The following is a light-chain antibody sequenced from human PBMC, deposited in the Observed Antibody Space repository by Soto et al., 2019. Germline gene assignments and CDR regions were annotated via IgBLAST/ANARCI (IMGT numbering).Light chain of an antibody. Sequence: EVVLTQSPASLSVSPGERATLSCRASENVRTFVDWYQQKPGQAPRLLINGASNRATGIPARFSGSGSGTAFTLTISDLEHEDFSVYYCQQHSHWPPLTFGQGTRVEIQ. CDR1: ENVRTF. CDR2: GAS. J-gene: IGKJ1*01. V-gene: IGKV3-11*01. CDR3: QQHSHWPPLT.